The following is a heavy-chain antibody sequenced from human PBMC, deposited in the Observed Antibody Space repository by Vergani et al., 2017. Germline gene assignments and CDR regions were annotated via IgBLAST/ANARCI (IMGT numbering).Heavy chain of an antibody. Sequence: QVQLVQSGAEVKKPGSSVKVSCKASGGTFSSYAISWVRQAPGQGLEWMGRIIPILGIANYAQKFQGRVTITADKSTSTAYMELSSLRSEDTAVYYCAGGSRAGTSSYYYYGMDVWGQGTTVTVSS. CDR2: IIPILGIA. CDR3: AGGSRAGTSSYYYYGMDV. V-gene: IGHV1-69*04. CDR1: GGTFSSYA. J-gene: IGHJ6*02. D-gene: IGHD6-19*01.